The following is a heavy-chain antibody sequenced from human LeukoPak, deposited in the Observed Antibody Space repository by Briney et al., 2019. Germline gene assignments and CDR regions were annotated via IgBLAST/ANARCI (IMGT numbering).Heavy chain of an antibody. Sequence: GGSLRLSCTASGFTFGDYAMSWIRQAPGKGLEWVSYISSLGSTIYYADSVKGRFTISRDNAKNSLYLQMNSLRAEDTAVYYCARKLGITARPVDYWGQGTLVTVSS. J-gene: IGHJ4*02. CDR2: ISSLGSTI. V-gene: IGHV3-11*04. CDR3: ARKLGITARPVDY. D-gene: IGHD6-6*01. CDR1: GFTFGDYA.